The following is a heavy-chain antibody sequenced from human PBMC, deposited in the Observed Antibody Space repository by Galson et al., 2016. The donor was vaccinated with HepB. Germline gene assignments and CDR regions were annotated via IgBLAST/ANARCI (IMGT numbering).Heavy chain of an antibody. J-gene: IGHJ6*02. V-gene: IGHV5-51*01. D-gene: IGHD2-21*01. Sequence: QSGAEVKKPGESLKISCKTSGYKFNNYWIGWVRQMPGKGLEWMGIIFPADSDTRYSPSFEGQVTIAADKSISTAYLQWSSLKASDTATCYCARLKFDIAVDSVMGYGMDVWGQGTTVIVSS. CDR3: ARLKFDIAVDSVMGYGMDV. CDR1: GYKFNNYW. CDR2: IFPADSDT.